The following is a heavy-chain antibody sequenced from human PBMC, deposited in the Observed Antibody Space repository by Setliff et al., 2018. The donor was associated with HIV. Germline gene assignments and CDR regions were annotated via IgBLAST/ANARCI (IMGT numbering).Heavy chain of an antibody. CDR3: ARHSPIGELFKWFDP. CDR1: SDSIRFYY. Sequence: SETLSLTCTVSSDSIRFYYWTWIRQPPGKGLEWIGNIHFSGSTYYNPSLKSRVTVSVDPSKNQFSLRLSSVTAADTAVYYCARHSPIGELFKWFDPWGQGTLVTVSS. J-gene: IGHJ5*02. D-gene: IGHD3-10*01. V-gene: IGHV4-59*08. CDR2: IHFSGST.